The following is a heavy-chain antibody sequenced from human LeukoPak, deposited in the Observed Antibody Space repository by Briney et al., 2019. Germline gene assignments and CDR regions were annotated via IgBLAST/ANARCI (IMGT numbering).Heavy chain of an antibody. J-gene: IGHJ4*02. Sequence: GGSLRLSCAASGFTFSSYWMSWVRQAPGKGLEWVANIKQDGSEKYYVDSVKGRFTISRDNAKNSLFLQMNSLRAEDTAVYYCARDHYYGSGSSDYWGQGTLVTVSS. CDR2: IKQDGSEK. D-gene: IGHD3-10*01. CDR1: GFTFSSYW. CDR3: ARDHYYGSGSSDY. V-gene: IGHV3-7*01.